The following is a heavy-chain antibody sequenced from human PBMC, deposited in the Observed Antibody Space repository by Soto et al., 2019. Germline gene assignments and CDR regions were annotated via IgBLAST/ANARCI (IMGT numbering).Heavy chain of an antibody. CDR2: IYYSGST. CDR1: GGSISSISYY. CDR3: AEGIRYFDWLSKGYYYYGMDV. Sequence: SETLSLTCTVSGGSISSISYYWGWIRQPPGKGLEWIGSIYYSGSTYYNPSLKSRVTISVDTSKNQFSLKLSSVTAADTAVYYCAEGIRYFDWLSKGYYYYGMDVWGQGTTVTVSS. J-gene: IGHJ6*02. V-gene: IGHV4-39*01. D-gene: IGHD3-9*01.